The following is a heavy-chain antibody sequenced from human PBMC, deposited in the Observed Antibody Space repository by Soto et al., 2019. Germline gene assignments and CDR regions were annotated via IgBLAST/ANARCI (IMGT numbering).Heavy chain of an antibody. D-gene: IGHD3-9*01. Sequence: TLSLTCAVSGGSISSTNWWSWVRQPPGKGLEWIAEIYHSGSPNYNPSLKSRATISVDKSKNQFSLKLSSVTAADTAVYYCARTLTGYLDYYYFGMDVWGQGATVTVSS. CDR2: IYHSGSP. CDR3: ARTLTGYLDYYYFGMDV. V-gene: IGHV4-4*02. J-gene: IGHJ6*02. CDR1: GGSISSTNW.